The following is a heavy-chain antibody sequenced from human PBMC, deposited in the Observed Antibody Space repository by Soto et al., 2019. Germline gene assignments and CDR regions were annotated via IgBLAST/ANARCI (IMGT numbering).Heavy chain of an antibody. J-gene: IGHJ4*02. CDR3: ARDNRGTFDY. D-gene: IGHD7-27*01. V-gene: IGHV3-11*05. Sequence: GGSLTLSCAASGFSFSDYYMSWIRQAPGKGLEWVSYISSSSSYTNYADSVKGRFTIPRDNAKNSLSLQMNSLRAEDTAVYFCARDNRGTFDYWGQGALVTVSS. CDR1: GFSFSDYY. CDR2: ISSSSSYT.